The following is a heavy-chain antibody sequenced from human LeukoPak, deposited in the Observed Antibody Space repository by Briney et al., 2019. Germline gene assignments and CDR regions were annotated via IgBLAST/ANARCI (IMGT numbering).Heavy chain of an antibody. CDR1: GGSISSGSYY. D-gene: IGHD3-3*01. J-gene: IGHJ4*02. V-gene: IGHV4-61*02. Sequence: SQTLSLTCTVSGGSISSGSYYWSWIRQPAGKGMEWIGRICTSGSTNYNPSLKSRVTISVDTSKNQFSLKLSSVTAADTAVYYCAREVEYYDFWSGYYIDYWGQGTLVTVSS. CDR2: ICTSGST. CDR3: AREVEYYDFWSGYYIDY.